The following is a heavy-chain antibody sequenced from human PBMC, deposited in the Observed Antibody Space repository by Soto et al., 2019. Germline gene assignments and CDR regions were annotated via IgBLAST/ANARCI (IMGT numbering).Heavy chain of an antibody. CDR3: TTTLAVAGTGAFDI. CDR1: GFTFSNAW. CDR2: IKSKTDGGTT. J-gene: IGHJ3*02. Sequence: EVQLVESGGGFVKPGGSLRLSCAASGFTFSNAWMSWVRQAPGKGLEWVGRIKSKTDGGTTDYAAPVKGRFTISRDDSKNTLYLQMNSLKTEDTAVYYCTTTLAVAGTGAFDIWGQGTMVTVSS. D-gene: IGHD6-19*01. V-gene: IGHV3-15*01.